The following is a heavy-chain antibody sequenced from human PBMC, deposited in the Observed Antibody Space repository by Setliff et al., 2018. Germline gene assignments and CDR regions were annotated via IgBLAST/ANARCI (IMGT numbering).Heavy chain of an antibody. D-gene: IGHD7-27*01. CDR2: ISSSSNII. J-gene: IGHJ4*02. CDR3: ARDLHWGLDY. Sequence: GGSLRLSCAASGFTFSGYYMNWVRQAPGKGLEWVSYISSSSNIIHYADSVKGRFTISRDNAKNSLYLQMNSLRVEDTALYYCARDLHWGLDYWGLGTLVTVSS. V-gene: IGHV3-48*01. CDR1: GFTFSGYY.